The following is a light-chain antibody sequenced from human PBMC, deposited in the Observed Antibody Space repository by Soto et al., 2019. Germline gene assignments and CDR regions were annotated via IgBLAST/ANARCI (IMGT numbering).Light chain of an antibody. CDR2: TAS. J-gene: IGKJ5*01. CDR3: QQSYSTPIT. CDR1: QSISSF. V-gene: IGKV1-39*01. Sequence: GYRVTITCRASQSISSFLHWYQQKPGKAPMVLIYTASSLQSGVPSRFSGSGSGTDFTLTISSLQPEDFATYYCQQSYSTPITFGQGTRLEIK.